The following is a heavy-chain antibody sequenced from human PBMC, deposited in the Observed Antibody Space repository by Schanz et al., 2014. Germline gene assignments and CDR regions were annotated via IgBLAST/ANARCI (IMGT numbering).Heavy chain of an antibody. CDR1: GFTFSDYY. CDR2: ISSGGST. Sequence: QVQLVDSGGDLVKPGGSLRLSCAASGFTFSDYYMSWIRQAPGKGPEWVSYISSGGSTYYADSVKGRFTVTRDNSKNTLYLQMNSLTAEDTAVYFCAKDTRMTPAGTGVFFDYWGQGTLVTVSS. D-gene: IGHD6-13*01. J-gene: IGHJ4*02. V-gene: IGHV3-11*01. CDR3: AKDTRMTPAGTGVFFDY.